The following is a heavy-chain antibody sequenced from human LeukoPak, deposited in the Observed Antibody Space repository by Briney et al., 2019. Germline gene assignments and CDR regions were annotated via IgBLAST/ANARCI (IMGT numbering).Heavy chain of an antibody. CDR1: GGSISSYY. CDR2: IYYSGST. Sequence: SETLSLTCTVSGGSISSYYWSWIRQPPGKGLEWIAYIYYSGSTNYNPSLKSRVTISVDTSKNQFSLKLSSVTAADTAVYYCARAKRYFDWLSHFDYWGQGTLVTVSS. V-gene: IGHV4-59*01. J-gene: IGHJ4*02. CDR3: ARAKRYFDWLSHFDY. D-gene: IGHD3-9*01.